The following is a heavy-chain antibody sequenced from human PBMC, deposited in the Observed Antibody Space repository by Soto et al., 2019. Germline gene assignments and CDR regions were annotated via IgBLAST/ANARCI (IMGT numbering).Heavy chain of an antibody. CDR3: ARAMRVWGSYRYYFDY. D-gene: IGHD3-16*02. V-gene: IGHV3-48*03. CDR2: ISSSGSTI. J-gene: IGHJ4*02. CDR1: GFTFSSYE. Sequence: GGSLRLSCAASGFTFSSYEMNWVRQAPGKGLEWVSYISSSGSTIYYADSVKGRFTISRDNAKNSLYLQMNSLRAEDTAVYYCARAMRVWGSYRYYFDYWGQGTLVTVPQ.